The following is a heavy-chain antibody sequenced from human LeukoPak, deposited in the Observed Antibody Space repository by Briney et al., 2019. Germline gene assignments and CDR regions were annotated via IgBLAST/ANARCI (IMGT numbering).Heavy chain of an antibody. J-gene: IGHJ6*02. V-gene: IGHV1-69*13. CDR1: GGTFSSYA. CDR2: IIPIFGTA. Sequence: ASVKVSCKASGGTFSSYAISWVRQAPGQGLEWMGGIIPIFGTANYAQKFQGRVTITADESTSTAYMELSSLRSEDTAVYYCARDGGYSYGKLNYYYYGMDVWGQGTTVTVSS. CDR3: ARDGGYSYGKLNYYYYGMDV. D-gene: IGHD5-18*01.